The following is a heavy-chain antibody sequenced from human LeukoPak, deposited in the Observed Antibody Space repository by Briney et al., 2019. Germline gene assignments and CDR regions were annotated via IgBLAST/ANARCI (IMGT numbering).Heavy chain of an antibody. V-gene: IGHV1-18*01. CDR1: GYTFTSYG. CDR3: ARDGGSSWSWNFDY. Sequence: GASVKVSCKASGYTFTSYGISWVRQAPGQGLEWMGWISAYNGNTNYAQTLQGRVTITTDTSTSTAYMELRSLRSDDTAVYYCARDGGSSWSWNFDYWGQGTLVTVSS. CDR2: ISAYNGNT. D-gene: IGHD6-13*01. J-gene: IGHJ4*02.